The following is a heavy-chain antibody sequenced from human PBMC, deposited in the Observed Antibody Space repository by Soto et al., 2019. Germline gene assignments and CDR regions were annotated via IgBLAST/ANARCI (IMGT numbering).Heavy chain of an antibody. Sequence: SETLSLTCAVSGGSISSGGYSWSWIRQPPGKGLEWIGYIYHSGSTYYNPSLKSRVTISVDRSKNQFSLKLSSVTAADTAVYYCARGGIAAAGTGGGTYYYYGMDVWGQGTTVTVSS. J-gene: IGHJ6*02. V-gene: IGHV4-30-2*01. D-gene: IGHD6-13*01. CDR1: GGSISSGGYS. CDR3: ARGGIAAAGTGGGTYYYYGMDV. CDR2: IYHSGST.